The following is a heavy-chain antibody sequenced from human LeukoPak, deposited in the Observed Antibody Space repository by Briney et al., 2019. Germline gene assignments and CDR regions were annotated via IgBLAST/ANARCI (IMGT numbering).Heavy chain of an antibody. CDR3: AKGTTVTYIDY. CDR2: ISYDGSNK. Sequence: GRSLRLSCAASGFTFSSYGMHWVRQAPGKGLEWVAVISYDGSNKYYADSVKGRFTIPRDNSKNTLYLQMNSLRAEDTAVYYCAKGTTVTYIDYWGPGTLVTVSS. D-gene: IGHD4-17*01. J-gene: IGHJ4*02. V-gene: IGHV3-30*18. CDR1: GFTFSSYG.